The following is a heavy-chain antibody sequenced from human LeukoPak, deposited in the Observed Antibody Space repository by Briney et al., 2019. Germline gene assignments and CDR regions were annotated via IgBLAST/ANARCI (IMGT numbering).Heavy chain of an antibody. Sequence: GGSLKLSCAASGFTFSGSAMHWVRQASGKGLEWVGRIRSKANSYATAYAASVKGRFTISRDDSKNTAYLQMNSLKTEDTAEYYCTSTYYYDSSGYYVFDYWGQGTLVTVSS. CDR3: TSTYYYDSSGYYVFDY. J-gene: IGHJ4*02. D-gene: IGHD3-22*01. V-gene: IGHV3-73*01. CDR2: IRSKANSYAT. CDR1: GFTFSGSA.